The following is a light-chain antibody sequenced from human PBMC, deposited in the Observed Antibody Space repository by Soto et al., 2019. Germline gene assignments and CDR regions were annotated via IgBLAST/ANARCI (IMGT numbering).Light chain of an antibody. CDR2: AAS. Sequence: DIQMTQSPSSLSASVGDRVTITCRASQAIYNYLAWYQQKPGKVPTLLISAASTLLSGVPSRFSGSGSGTDFTLTISSLQPEDVANYYCQKFSAVPTFGGGTKVE. J-gene: IGKJ4*01. V-gene: IGKV1-27*01. CDR1: QAIYNY. CDR3: QKFSAVPT.